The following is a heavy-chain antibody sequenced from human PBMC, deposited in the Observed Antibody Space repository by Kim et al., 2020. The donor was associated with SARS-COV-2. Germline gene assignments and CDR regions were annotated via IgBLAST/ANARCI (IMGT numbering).Heavy chain of an antibody. CDR1: GGSISSYY. D-gene: IGHD3-16*01. CDR2: IYYSGST. J-gene: IGHJ3*02. Sequence: SETLSLTCTVSGGSISSYYWSWIRQPPGKGLEWIGYIYYSGSTNYNPSLKSRVTISVDTSKTQFSLKLSSVTVADTAVYYCVREGELQDAFDIWGQGKM. CDR3: VREGELQDAFDI. V-gene: IGHV4-59*01.